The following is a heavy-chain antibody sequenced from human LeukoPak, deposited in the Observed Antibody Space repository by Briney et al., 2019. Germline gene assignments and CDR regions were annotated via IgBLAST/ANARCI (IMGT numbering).Heavy chain of an antibody. J-gene: IGHJ4*02. CDR1: GGSISSYY. Sequence: SETLSLTCTVSGGSISSYYWSWIRQPPGKGLEWIGYIYYSGSTNYNPSLKSRVTISVDTSKNQFSLKLSSVTAADTAVYYCAGGTLGPQSDYWGQGTLVTVSS. CDR3: AGGTLGPQSDY. CDR2: IYYSGST. V-gene: IGHV4-59*01.